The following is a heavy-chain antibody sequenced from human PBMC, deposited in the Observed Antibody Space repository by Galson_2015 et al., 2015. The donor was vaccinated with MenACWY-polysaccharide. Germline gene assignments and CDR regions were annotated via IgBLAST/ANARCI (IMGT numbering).Heavy chain of an antibody. D-gene: IGHD6-19*01. J-gene: IGHJ4*02. CDR3: ARGRRDTAVAAPAAVLLDY. Sequence: SVKVSCKASGYTFTTYEINWVRQATGQGLEWMGWMNPNSGNTGYAQKFQGRVTMTRNTSISTAYMELSSLTSEDTAVYYCARGRRDTAVAAPAAVLLDYWGQGILVTVS. V-gene: IGHV1-8*01. CDR1: GYTFTTYE. CDR2: MNPNSGNT.